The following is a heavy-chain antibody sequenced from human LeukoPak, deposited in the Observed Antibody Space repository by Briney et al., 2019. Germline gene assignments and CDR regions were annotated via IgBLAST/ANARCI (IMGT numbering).Heavy chain of an antibody. V-gene: IGHV1-2*02. CDR3: AREGYYYGSGSLDY. D-gene: IGHD3-10*01. CDR2: INPNSGGT. Sequence: VASVKVSCKASGYTFTGYYMHWVRQAPGQGLEWMGWINPNSGGTNYAQKFQGRVTMTRDTSISTAYMELSRLRSDDTAVYYCAREGYYYGSGSLDYWGQGIRVTVSS. J-gene: IGHJ4*02. CDR1: GYTFTGYY.